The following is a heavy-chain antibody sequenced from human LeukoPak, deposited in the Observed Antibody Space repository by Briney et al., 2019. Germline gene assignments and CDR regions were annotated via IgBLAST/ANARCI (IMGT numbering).Heavy chain of an antibody. CDR1: GGSFSGYY. D-gene: IGHD2-2*01. J-gene: IGHJ5*02. V-gene: IGHV4-34*01. Sequence: SETLSLTCAVYGGSFSGYYWRWIRQPPGKGLEWIGEINHSGSTNYNPSPKSRVTISVDTSKNQFSLKLSSVTAADTAVYYCARASSYCSSTSCYRKPKNWFDPWGQGTLVTVSS. CDR3: ARASSYCSSTSCYRKPKNWFDP. CDR2: INHSGST.